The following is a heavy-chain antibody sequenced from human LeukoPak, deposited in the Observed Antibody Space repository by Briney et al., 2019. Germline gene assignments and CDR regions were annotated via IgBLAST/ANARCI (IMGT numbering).Heavy chain of an antibody. CDR1: GDSISSGGYY. CDR3: ARTTPYCSGGSCYSSEIDY. CDR2: IYYSGST. D-gene: IGHD2-15*01. V-gene: IGHV4-31*03. Sequence: SETLSLTCTVSGDSISSGGYYWSWIRQHPGKGLEWIGYIYYSGSTSYNPSLKSRVTISLDTSKNQFSLKLSSVTAADTAVYYCARTTPYCSGGSCYSSEIDYWGQGTLVTVSS. J-gene: IGHJ4*02.